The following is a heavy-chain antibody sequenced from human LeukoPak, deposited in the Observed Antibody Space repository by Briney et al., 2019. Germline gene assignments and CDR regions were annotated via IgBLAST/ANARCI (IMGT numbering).Heavy chain of an antibody. CDR3: ARDVEGGTFDI. CDR2: IDQSGGRN. Sequence: PGRSLRLSCAASGFTFSSYGMHWVRQAPGRGLEWVANIDQSGGRNNYVDSVKGRFTISRDNAKNSLFLEMSSLRADDTAVYFCARDVEGGTFDIWGQGTTVTVS. D-gene: IGHD3-16*01. J-gene: IGHJ3*02. V-gene: IGHV3-7*05. CDR1: GFTFSSYG.